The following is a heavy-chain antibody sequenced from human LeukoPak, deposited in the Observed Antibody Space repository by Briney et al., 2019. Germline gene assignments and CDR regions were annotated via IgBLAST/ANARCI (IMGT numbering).Heavy chain of an antibody. D-gene: IGHD2-15*01. J-gene: IGHJ4*02. V-gene: IGHV1-2*06. CDR2: INPNSGGT. CDR3: ARGQSATPQY. CDR1: GYTLTGYY. Sequence: ASVTVSCKASGYTLTGYYMHWVRQAPGQGLEWMGRINPNSGGTNYAQKFQGRVTMTRDTSISTAYMELSRLRSDDTAVYYCARGQSATPQYWGQGTLVTVSS.